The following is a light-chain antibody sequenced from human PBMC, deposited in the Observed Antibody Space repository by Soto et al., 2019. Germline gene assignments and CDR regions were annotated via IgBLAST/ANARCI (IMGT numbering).Light chain of an antibody. V-gene: IGKV3-15*01. CDR1: QSVSSN. J-gene: IGKJ1*01. Sequence: EIMMTQSPATLSVSLVEIATLSCMASQSVSSNLAWYQQKPGQAPRLLIYGASTRATGIPARFSGSGSGTEFTLTISSLQPDDFATYYCQQYSTYTPRTFGQGTKVDIK. CDR3: QQYSTYTPRT. CDR2: GAS.